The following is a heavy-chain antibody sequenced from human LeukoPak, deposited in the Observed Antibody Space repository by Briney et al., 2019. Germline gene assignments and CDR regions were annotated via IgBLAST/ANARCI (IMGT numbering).Heavy chain of an antibody. D-gene: IGHD3-3*01. CDR2: INPNSGGT. CDR1: GYTFTGYY. J-gene: IGHJ5*02. Sequence: ALVKVSCKASGYTFTGYYMHWVRQAPGQGLEWMGWINPNSGGTNYAQKFQGRVTMTRDTSISTAYMELSRLRSDDTAVYYCARGWDDFWSGSTSGSWFDPWGQGTLVTVSS. V-gene: IGHV1-2*02. CDR3: ARGWDDFWSGSTSGSWFDP.